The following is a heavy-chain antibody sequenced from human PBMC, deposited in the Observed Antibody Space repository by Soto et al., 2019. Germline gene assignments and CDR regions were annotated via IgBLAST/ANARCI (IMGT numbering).Heavy chain of an antibody. CDR3: ARDRYDFWIGPPMVYYYYGMDV. Sequence: PGGSLRLSCAASGFTFSDYYMSWIRQAPGKGLEWVSYISSSGSTIYYADSVKGRFTISRDNAKNSLYLQMNSLRAEDTAVYYCARDRYDFWIGPPMVYYYYGMDVWGPGTTVTVSS. V-gene: IGHV3-11*01. D-gene: IGHD3-3*01. J-gene: IGHJ6*02. CDR1: GFTFSDYY. CDR2: ISSSGSTI.